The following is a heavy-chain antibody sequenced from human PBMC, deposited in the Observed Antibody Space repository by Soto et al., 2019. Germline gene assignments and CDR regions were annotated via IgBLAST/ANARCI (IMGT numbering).Heavy chain of an antibody. D-gene: IGHD6-19*01. CDR1: GFNFSNYA. CDR2: ISGSGGST. V-gene: IGHV3-23*01. J-gene: IGHJ4*02. CDR3: AKLTSSGWYRPSDY. Sequence: EVQLLESGGGSVQPGGSLRLSCAASGFNFSNYAMSWVRQAPGKGLEWVSVISGSGGSTFYADSVKGRFTISRDSSKTTLHLQMNSLIGEDTAVYYCAKLTSSGWYRPSDYWGQGTLVTVSS.